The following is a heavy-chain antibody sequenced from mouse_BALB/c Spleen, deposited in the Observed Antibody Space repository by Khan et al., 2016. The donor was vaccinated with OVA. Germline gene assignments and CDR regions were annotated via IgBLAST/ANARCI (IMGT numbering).Heavy chain of an antibody. V-gene: IGHV3-2*02. CDR2: ISYSGNT. CDR3: ARKDYYDYDPFPY. Sequence: EVKLLESGPGLVKPSQSLSLTCTVTGYSITSEFAWNWIRQFPGNKLEWMGYISYSGNTRYNPSLKSPISITRDTSRNQFFLQLNSVTTEDTATYYCARKDYYDYDPFPYWGQGTLVTVSA. J-gene: IGHJ3*01. CDR1: GYSITSEFA. D-gene: IGHD2-4*01.